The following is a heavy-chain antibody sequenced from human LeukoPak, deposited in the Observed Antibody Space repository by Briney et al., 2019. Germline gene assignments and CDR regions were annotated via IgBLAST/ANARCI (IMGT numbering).Heavy chain of an antibody. CDR1: GGTFSSYA. CDR3: ARDLLLWFGELPNAFDI. CDR2: IIPILGIA. D-gene: IGHD3-10*01. Sequence: SVKVSCKASGGTFSSYAISWVRQAPGQGLEWMGRIIPILGIANYAQKFQGRVTITADKSTSTAYMELSSLRSEDTAVYYCARDLLLWFGELPNAFDIWGQGTMVTVSS. V-gene: IGHV1-69*04. J-gene: IGHJ3*02.